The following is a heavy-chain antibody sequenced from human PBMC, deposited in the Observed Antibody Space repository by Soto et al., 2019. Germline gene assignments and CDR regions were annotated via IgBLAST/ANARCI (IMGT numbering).Heavy chain of an antibody. V-gene: IGHV1-2*02. Sequence: ASVQVSCKTSGYSFTGYSVHWVRRAPGQGLEWMGWINPNTGGTKYAQKFQGRVTMTRDTSISTAYMELSRLTSDDTAVYYCARQLAYCGGDCYTEPLDYWGQGTLVTVSS. CDR2: INPNTGGT. CDR1: GYSFTGYS. D-gene: IGHD2-21*02. J-gene: IGHJ4*02. CDR3: ARQLAYCGGDCYTEPLDY.